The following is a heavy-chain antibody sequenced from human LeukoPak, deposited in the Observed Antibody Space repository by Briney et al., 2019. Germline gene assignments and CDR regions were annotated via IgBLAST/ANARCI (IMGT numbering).Heavy chain of an antibody. V-gene: IGHV3-74*03. CDR3: ARVRYNNALDY. D-gene: IGHD1-14*01. Sequence: PGGSLRLSCTASGFTFSSYWMHWVRQAPGKGLVWVSHIKTDGSSITYADSVKGRFTISRDNAKHTLYLQMNSLRAEDTAVYYCARVRYNNALDYWGQGTLVTASS. J-gene: IGHJ4*02. CDR2: IKTDGSSI. CDR1: GFTFSSYW.